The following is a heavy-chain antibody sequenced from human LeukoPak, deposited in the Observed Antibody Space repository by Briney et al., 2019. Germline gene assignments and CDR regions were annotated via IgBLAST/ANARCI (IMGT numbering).Heavy chain of an antibody. CDR3: AWETYDILTGYRGYFDY. D-gene: IGHD3-9*01. J-gene: IGHJ4*02. CDR2: INAGNGNT. V-gene: IGHV1-3*01. CDR1: GYTFTSYA. Sequence: ASVKVSCKAFGYTFTSYAMHWVRQAPGQRLEWMGWINAGNGNTKYSQKLQGRVTITRDTSASTAYMELSSLRSEDTAVYYCAWETYDILTGYRGYFDYWGQGTLVTVSS.